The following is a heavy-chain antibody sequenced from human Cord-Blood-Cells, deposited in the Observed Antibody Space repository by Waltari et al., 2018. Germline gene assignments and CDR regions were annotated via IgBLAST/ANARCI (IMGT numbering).Heavy chain of an antibody. CDR3: ARQQLVAVAGRINAFDI. J-gene: IGHJ3*02. CDR2: INHSGST. Sequence: QVQLQQWGAGLLKPSETLSLTCAVYGGSFSGYYWSWIRQPPGKGLEWIGEINHSGSTNSNPSLKSRVTISVDTSKNQFSLKLSSVTAADTAVYYCARQQLVAVAGRINAFDIWGQGTMVTVSS. V-gene: IGHV4-34*01. D-gene: IGHD6-19*01. CDR1: GGSFSGYY.